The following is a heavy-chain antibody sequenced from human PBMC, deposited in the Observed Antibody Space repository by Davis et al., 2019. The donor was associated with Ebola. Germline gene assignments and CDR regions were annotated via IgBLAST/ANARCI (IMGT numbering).Heavy chain of an antibody. Sequence: AASAMVFCKASGYTSTRYGISWVRQAPGQGREWMGWISAYNGNTNYAQNLQGRVTMTTDTSTSTAYMEVRSLRYDDTAVYYCARAVTMVLPSGWFDPWGQGTLVTVSS. V-gene: IGHV1-18*01. D-gene: IGHD3-10*01. CDR3: ARAVTMVLPSGWFDP. CDR1: GYTSTRYG. J-gene: IGHJ5*02. CDR2: ISAYNGNT.